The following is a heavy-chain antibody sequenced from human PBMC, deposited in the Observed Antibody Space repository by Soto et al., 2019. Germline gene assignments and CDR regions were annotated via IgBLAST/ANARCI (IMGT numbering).Heavy chain of an antibody. J-gene: IGHJ3*01. CDR2: IYPGDSDT. D-gene: IGHD2-2*01. CDR1: GYSFSSYW. Sequence: PGESLKISCKASGYSFSSYWIAWVRQMPGKGLEWMGIIYPGDSDTRYSPSFQGQVTISVDKSISTAYLQWSSLEASDSGIYYCATHPWGIVVPAAPPNAFDVWGQGTRVTVSS. CDR3: ATHPWGIVVPAAPPNAFDV. V-gene: IGHV5-51*01.